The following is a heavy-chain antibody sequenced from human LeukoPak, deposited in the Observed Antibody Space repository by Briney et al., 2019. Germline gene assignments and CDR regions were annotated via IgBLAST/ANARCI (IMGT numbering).Heavy chain of an antibody. Sequence: GGSLRLSCAASGFTFSSYGMHWVRQAPGKGLEYVSGISSIGRSTYYANSVKGRFTISRDNSKNTLYLQMGSLRAEDMAVYYCARDLGLVGFFDYWGQGTLVTVSS. CDR3: ARDLGLVGFFDY. D-gene: IGHD3/OR15-3a*01. CDR1: GFTFSSYG. V-gene: IGHV3-64*01. J-gene: IGHJ4*02. CDR2: ISSIGRST.